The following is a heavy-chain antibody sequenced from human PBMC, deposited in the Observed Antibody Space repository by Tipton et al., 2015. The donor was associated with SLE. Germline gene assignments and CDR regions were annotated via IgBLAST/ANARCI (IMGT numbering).Heavy chain of an antibody. Sequence: TLSLTCTVSGGSISSCVHYWSWIRQQPGKGLEWIGYIYYNGNTDSNPSLKSRLMMSVDRSKNQFSLNLNSVTAADTAMYYCVRGSTFYDFWGQRTLVTVSS. CDR3: VRGSTFYDF. CDR2: IYYNGNT. D-gene: IGHD1-26*01. CDR1: GGSISSCVHY. V-gene: IGHV4-31*03. J-gene: IGHJ4*02.